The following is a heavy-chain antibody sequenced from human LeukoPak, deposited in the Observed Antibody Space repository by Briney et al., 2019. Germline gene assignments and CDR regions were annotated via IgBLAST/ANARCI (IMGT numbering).Heavy chain of an antibody. V-gene: IGHV3-30*04. Sequence: GGSLRLSCAASGFTFSSYAMHWVRQAPGKGLEWVAVISYDGSNKYYADSVKGRFTISRDNSKNTLYLQMNSLRAEDTAVYYCAKGGRVRGVQHYYMDVWGKGTTVTISS. CDR3: AKGGRVRGVQHYYMDV. D-gene: IGHD3-10*01. J-gene: IGHJ6*03. CDR1: GFTFSSYA. CDR2: ISYDGSNK.